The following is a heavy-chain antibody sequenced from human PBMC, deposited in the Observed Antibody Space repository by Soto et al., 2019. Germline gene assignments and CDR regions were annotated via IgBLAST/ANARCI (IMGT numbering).Heavy chain of an antibody. D-gene: IGHD3-22*01. V-gene: IGHV1-24*01. CDR1: GYTLTELS. CDR2: FDPEDGET. CDR3: ATATGAYYYDSSGRSNWYFDL. J-gene: IGHJ2*01. Sequence: ASVKVSCKVSGYTLTELSVHWVRQAPGKGLEWMGGFDPEDGETIYAQKFQGRVTMTEDTSTDTAYMELSSLRSEDTAVYYCATATGAYYYDSSGRSNWYFDLWGRGTLVTVSS.